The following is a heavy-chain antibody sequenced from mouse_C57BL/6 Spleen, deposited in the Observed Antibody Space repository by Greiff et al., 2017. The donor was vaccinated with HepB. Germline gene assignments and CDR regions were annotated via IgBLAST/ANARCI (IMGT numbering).Heavy chain of an antibody. V-gene: IGHV1-53*01. CDR2: INPSNGGT. CDR1: GYTFTSYW. D-gene: IGHD2-4*01. CDR3: ARSGDYDDFFAY. J-gene: IGHJ3*01. Sequence: QVHVKQPGTELVKPGASVKLSCKASGYTFTSYWMHWVKQRPGQGLEWIGNINPSNGGTNYNEKFKSKATLTVDKSSSTAYMQLSSLTSEDSAVYYCARSGDYDDFFAYWGQGTLVTVSA.